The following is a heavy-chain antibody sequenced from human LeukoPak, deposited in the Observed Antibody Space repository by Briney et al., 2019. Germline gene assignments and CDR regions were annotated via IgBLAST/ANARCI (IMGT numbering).Heavy chain of an antibody. D-gene: IGHD4-17*01. J-gene: IGHJ3*02. Sequence: PGGSLRLSCAASGFTLSSYSMNWGPHAPGRGLEWVSSISSSSSYIYYADSVKGRFTISRDNAKNSLYLQMNSLRAEDTAVYYCARGTTVTTNDAFDIWGQGTMVTVSS. CDR2: ISSSSSYI. V-gene: IGHV3-21*01. CDR3: ARGTTVTTNDAFDI. CDR1: GFTLSSYS.